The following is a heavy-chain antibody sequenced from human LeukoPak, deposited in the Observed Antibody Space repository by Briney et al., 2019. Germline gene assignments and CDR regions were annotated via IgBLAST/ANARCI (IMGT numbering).Heavy chain of an antibody. J-gene: IGHJ4*02. V-gene: IGHV4-4*07. CDR2: IYTSGST. D-gene: IGHD1-26*01. Sequence: SETLSLACTVSGGSISSYYWSWIRQPAGKGLEWIGRIYTSGSTNYNASLKSRVSMSVDTSKNQFSLKLSSETAADTAVFYCARENSGSYREFDYWGQGTLVTVSS. CDR3: ARENSGSYREFDY. CDR1: GGSISSYY.